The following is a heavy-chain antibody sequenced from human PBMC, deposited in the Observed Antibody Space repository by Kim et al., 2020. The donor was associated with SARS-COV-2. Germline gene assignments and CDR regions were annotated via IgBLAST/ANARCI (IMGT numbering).Heavy chain of an antibody. CDR3: ARGLLDF. CDR2: INTGNGNT. D-gene: IGHD2-21*02. J-gene: IGHJ4*02. V-gene: IGHV1-3*04. Sequence: ASVKVSCKASGHTFQSYAMHWVRQAPGQRLEWMGWINTGNGNTKYSQKFQGRVTITRDTSATIGYIEVSSLTSEDTAIYYCARGLLDFWGPGTLVTVSS. CDR1: GHTFQSYA.